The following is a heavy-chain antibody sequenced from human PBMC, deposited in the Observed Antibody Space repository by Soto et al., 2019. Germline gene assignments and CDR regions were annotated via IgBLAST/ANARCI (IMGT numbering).Heavy chain of an antibody. CDR2: INPNSGGT. J-gene: IGHJ6*02. CDR3: ARDQKVVATIGPYYYYGMDV. V-gene: IGHV1-2*04. D-gene: IGHD5-12*01. CDR1: GYTFTGYY. Sequence: ASVKVSCKASGYTFTGYYMHWVRQAPGQGLEWMGWINPNSGGTNYAQKFQGWVTMTRDTSISTAYMELSRLRSDDTAVYYCARDQKVVATIGPYYYYGMDVWGQGTTVTVSS.